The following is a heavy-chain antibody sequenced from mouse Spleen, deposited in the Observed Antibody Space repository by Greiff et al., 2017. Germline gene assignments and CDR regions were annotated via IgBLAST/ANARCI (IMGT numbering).Heavy chain of an antibody. CDR1: GFSLTSYG. CDR2: IWSDGST. J-gene: IGHJ4*01. CDR3: ARHSSGFYYAMDY. D-gene: IGHD3-1*01. V-gene: IGHV2-6*02. Sequence: VQGVESGPGLVAPSQSLSITCTVSGFSLTSYGVHWVRQPPGKGLEWLVVIWSDGSTTYNSALKSRLSISKDNSKSQVFLKMNSLQTDDTAMYYCARHSSGFYYAMDYWGQGTSVTVSS.